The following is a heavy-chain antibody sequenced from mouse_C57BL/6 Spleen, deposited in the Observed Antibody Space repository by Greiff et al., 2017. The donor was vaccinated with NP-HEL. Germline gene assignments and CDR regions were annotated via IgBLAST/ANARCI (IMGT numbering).Heavy chain of an antibody. CDR1: GYTFTSYW. Sequence: VQLQQSGAELVMPGASVKLSCKASGYTFTSYWMHWVKQRPGQGLEWIGEIDPSDSYTNYNQKFKGKSTLTVDKSSSTAYMQLSSLTSEDSAVYYCARSEITTVVAPVFDVWGTGTTVTVSS. V-gene: IGHV1-69*01. CDR3: ARSEITTVVAPVFDV. J-gene: IGHJ1*03. D-gene: IGHD1-1*01. CDR2: IDPSDSYT.